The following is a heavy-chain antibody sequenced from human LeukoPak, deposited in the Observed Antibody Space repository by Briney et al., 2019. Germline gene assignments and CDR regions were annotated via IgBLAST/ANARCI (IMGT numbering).Heavy chain of an antibody. Sequence: ASVKASCKASGYTFTSYGISWVRQAPGQGPEWMGWISAYNGNTNYAQKLQGRVTMTTDTSTSTAYMELRSLRSDDTAVYYRARDITMVRGVSGGVGYWGQGTLVTVSS. D-gene: IGHD3-10*01. J-gene: IGHJ4*02. CDR1: GYTFTSYG. CDR3: ARDITMVRGVSGGVGY. CDR2: ISAYNGNT. V-gene: IGHV1-18*01.